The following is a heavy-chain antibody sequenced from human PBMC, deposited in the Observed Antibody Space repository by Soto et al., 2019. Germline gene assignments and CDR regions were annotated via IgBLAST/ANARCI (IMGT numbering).Heavy chain of an antibody. CDR2: IYPSDSDS. D-gene: IGHD4-17*01. CDR1: GYSFTNYW. CDR3: ARHGFYGDYSSNYFDP. J-gene: IGHJ5*02. Sequence: PGESLKISCQASGYSFTNYWIAWVRQMPGKGLEYMGIIYPSDSDSRYSPSFQGQVTFSADKSINTAYLQWSSLKASDTAMYYCARHGFYGDYSSNYFDPWGQGTLVTVSS. V-gene: IGHV5-51*01.